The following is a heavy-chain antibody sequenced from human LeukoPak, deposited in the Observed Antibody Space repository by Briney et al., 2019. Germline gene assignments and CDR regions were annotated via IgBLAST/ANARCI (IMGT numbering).Heavy chain of an antibody. Sequence: SETLSLTCTVSGGSISTYYWRWIRQPPGKGLEWIGYIYYSGSTNYNPSLKSRVTISVDTSKNQFSLKLSSVTAADTAVYYCAESIAAAGSRPLGYWGPGTLVTVSS. CDR3: AESIAAAGSRPLGY. J-gene: IGHJ4*02. V-gene: IGHV4-59*01. CDR2: IYYSGST. D-gene: IGHD6-13*01. CDR1: GGSISTYY.